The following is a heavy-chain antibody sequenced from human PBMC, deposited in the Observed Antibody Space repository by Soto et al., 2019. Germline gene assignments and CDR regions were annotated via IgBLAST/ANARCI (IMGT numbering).Heavy chain of an antibody. CDR1: GGTFSTSA. V-gene: IGHV1-69*12. CDR2: IMPVFPTP. Sequence: QVQLVQSGAEVKKPGSSVKVSCKTSGGTFSTSAISWVRQAPGQGLEWVGGIMPVFPTPDYAQNFQGRVTITADDSTTTSYLELTSLRADDTVVYYCARDKDRLQLGGNYYYILDVWGQVTAITVSS. D-gene: IGHD1-1*01. J-gene: IGHJ6*02. CDR3: ARDKDRLQLGGNYYYILDV.